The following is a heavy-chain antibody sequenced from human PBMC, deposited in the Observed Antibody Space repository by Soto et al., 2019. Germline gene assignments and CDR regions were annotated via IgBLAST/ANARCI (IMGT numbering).Heavy chain of an antibody. D-gene: IGHD6-19*01. Sequence: GGSLRLSCAASGFTLSSYAMHWVRQAPGKGLEWVAVISYDGSNKYYADSVKGRFTISRDNSKNTLYLQMNSLRAEDTAVYYCARDSGAGTPLSCWFDYWGQGTLVTVSS. V-gene: IGHV3-30-3*01. CDR1: GFTLSSYA. CDR2: ISYDGSNK. J-gene: IGHJ4*02. CDR3: ARDSGAGTPLSCWFDY.